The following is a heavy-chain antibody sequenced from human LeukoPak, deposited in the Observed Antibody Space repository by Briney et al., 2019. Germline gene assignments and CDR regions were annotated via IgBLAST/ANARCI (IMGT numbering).Heavy chain of an antibody. CDR3: ARDRVNWNDVVGLFDY. J-gene: IGHJ4*02. V-gene: IGHV3-53*01. Sequence: PGGPLTLSCVDSRFTVNRKYVSWVRRPTGKGREWVSLIYSGGSTSYAGSVKGRFTFSRDNSKNTLYIQMNSLRAEDTAVYYCARDRVNWNDVVGLFDYGGEGTLVTV. D-gene: IGHD1-1*01. CDR2: IYSGGST. CDR1: RFTVNRKY.